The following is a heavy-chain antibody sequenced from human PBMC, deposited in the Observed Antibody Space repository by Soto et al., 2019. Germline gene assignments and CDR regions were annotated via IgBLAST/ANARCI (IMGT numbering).Heavy chain of an antibody. CDR2: INSRTTNI. Sequence: GGSLRLSGAPYGFIFISYSINWVRHAPWGGLEWVSYINSRTTNIYYADSVKGRFTISRDNAKKSLSLQLNSLRDEDTAVYYCTGTYDSHDFRFDHLGRRTLLAVCS. CDR1: GFIFISYS. V-gene: IGHV3-48*02. CDR3: TGTYDSHDFRFDH. J-gene: IGHJ4*03. D-gene: IGHD3-3*01.